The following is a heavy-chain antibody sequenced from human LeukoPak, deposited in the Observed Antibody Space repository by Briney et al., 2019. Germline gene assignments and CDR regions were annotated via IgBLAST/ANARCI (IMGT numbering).Heavy chain of an antibody. CDR2: LNTDGTST. D-gene: IGHD1-26*01. CDR1: GFTFSSYW. V-gene: IGHV3-74*01. CDR3: ARGSAYPY. J-gene: IGHJ4*02. Sequence: QPGGSLRLSCAASGFTFSSYWMHWFRQAPGKGLVWVSQLNTDGTSTTYADSVKGRFTISRHNAKNTLYLQMNSLRAEDRAVDYCARGSAYPYWGQGTLVTDSS.